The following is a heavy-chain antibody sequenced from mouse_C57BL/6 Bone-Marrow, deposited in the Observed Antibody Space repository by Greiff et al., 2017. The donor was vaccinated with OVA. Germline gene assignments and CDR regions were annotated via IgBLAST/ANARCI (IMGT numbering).Heavy chain of an antibody. CDR3: ARQRYGSIYYCDY. D-gene: IGHD1-1*01. CDR2: ITSGGSYT. J-gene: IGHJ2*01. Sequence: EVLLLESGGDLVKPGGSLKLSCAASGSTFSIFGMSWVAQIPDKRLEWFATITSGGSYTYSPDRGRGRVTISRDNAKNTLYLQLSSLKSEDTAMYYCARQRYGSIYYCDYWGQGTTRTVSS. V-gene: IGHV5-6*01. CDR1: GSTFSIFG.